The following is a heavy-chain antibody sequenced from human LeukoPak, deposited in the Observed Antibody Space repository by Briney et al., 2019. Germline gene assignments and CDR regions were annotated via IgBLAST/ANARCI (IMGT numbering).Heavy chain of an antibody. CDR3: ARTGYSSSWPDY. CDR2: INAGNGNT. J-gene: IGHJ4*02. CDR1: GYTFTSYA. V-gene: IGHV1-3*01. Sequence: GASVKVSCKASGYTFTSYAMHWVRQAPGQRLEWMGWINAGNGNTKYSRKFQGRVTITRDTSASTAYMELSSLRSKDTAVYYCARTGYSSSWPDYWGQGTLVTVSS. D-gene: IGHD6-13*01.